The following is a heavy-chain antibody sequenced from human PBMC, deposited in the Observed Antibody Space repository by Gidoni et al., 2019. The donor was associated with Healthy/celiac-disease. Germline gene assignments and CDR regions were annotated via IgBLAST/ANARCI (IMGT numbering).Heavy chain of an antibody. CDR3: ARDPYSGYGYFDY. CDR2: IWYDGSNK. Sequence: QVQLVESGGGVVQPGRSLRLSCAASGFTFSSYGMHWVRQAPGKGLEWVAVIWYDGSNKYYADSVKGRFTISRDNSKNTLYLQMNSLRAEDTAVYYCARDPYSGYGYFDYWGQGTLVTVSS. D-gene: IGHD5-12*01. J-gene: IGHJ4*02. V-gene: IGHV3-33*01. CDR1: GFTFSSYG.